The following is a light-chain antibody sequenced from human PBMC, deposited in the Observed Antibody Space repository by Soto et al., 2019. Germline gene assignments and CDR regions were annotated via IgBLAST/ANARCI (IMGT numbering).Light chain of an antibody. Sequence: DIQMIQSPSSLSASVGDRVTITCRASQTISSYLNWYQQKPGKAPKLLIYAASSLQSGVPSRFSGSGSGTDFTLTISSLQPEDFATYYCQQSHSIPYTFGQGTKLAIK. V-gene: IGKV1-39*01. J-gene: IGKJ2*01. CDR2: AAS. CDR3: QQSHSIPYT. CDR1: QTISSY.